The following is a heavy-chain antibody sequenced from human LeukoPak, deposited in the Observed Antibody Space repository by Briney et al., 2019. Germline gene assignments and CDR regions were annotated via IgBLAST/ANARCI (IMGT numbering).Heavy chain of an antibody. V-gene: IGHV4-59*01. CDR2: IYYSGST. CDR3: ARDYCSGGSCYSGGDNWFDP. CDR1: GGSISSYY. Sequence: SSETLSLTCTVSGGSISSYYWSWIRQPPGKGLEWIGYIYYSGSTNYNPSLKSRVTISVDTSKNQFSLKLSSVPAAATAVYYCARDYCSGGSCYSGGDNWFDPWGQGTLVTVSS. J-gene: IGHJ5*02. D-gene: IGHD2-15*01.